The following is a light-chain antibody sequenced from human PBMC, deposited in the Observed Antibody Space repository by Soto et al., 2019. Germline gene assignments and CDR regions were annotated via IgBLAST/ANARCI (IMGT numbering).Light chain of an antibody. J-gene: IGKJ1*01. CDR1: QSVSSN. CDR2: GAS. CDR3: QQYNNWPPWT. Sequence: EIVMTQSRATLSVSPGERATLSCRASQSVSSNLAWYQQKPGQAPRLRVYGASTRATGIPARFSGSGSGTEFTLTISSLQSEDFAAYYCQQYNNWPPWTFGQGTKVDIK. V-gene: IGKV3-15*01.